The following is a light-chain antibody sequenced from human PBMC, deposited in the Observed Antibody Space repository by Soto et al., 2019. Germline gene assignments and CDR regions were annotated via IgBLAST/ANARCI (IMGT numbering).Light chain of an antibody. CDR3: SSYAGSNNFVV. CDR2: EVS. CDR1: SSDVGGYDY. V-gene: IGLV2-8*01. Sequence: QSALTQPASVSGSPGQSITISCTGTSSDVGGYDYVSWYQLHPGKAPKLMIYEVSKRPTGVPDRFSGSKSGKTASLTVSGLQAEDEADYYCSSYAGSNNFVVFGGGTKLTVL. J-gene: IGLJ2*01.